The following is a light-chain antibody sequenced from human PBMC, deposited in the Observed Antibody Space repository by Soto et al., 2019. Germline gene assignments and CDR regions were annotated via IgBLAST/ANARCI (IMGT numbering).Light chain of an antibody. CDR2: GAS. CDR3: QQYNNWPRT. CDR1: QSVSSN. V-gene: IGKV3-15*01. J-gene: IGKJ1*01. Sequence: EIVMTQSPATLSVSPGERATLSCSASQSVSSNLAWYQQKPGQAPRLLIYGASTRATGIPARFSCSGSGTDFTLTISSLQSEDFAVYYCQQYNNWPRTFGQGTKVDIK.